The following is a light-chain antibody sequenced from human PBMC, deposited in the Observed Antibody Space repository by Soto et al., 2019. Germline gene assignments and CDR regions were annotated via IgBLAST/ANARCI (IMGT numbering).Light chain of an antibody. Sequence: EIVLTQSPATLSLSPGERATLSCRASQSVSSYLAWYHQKPGQAPRLLIYGASSRATGIPARFSGSGSGTDFTLTISSLEPEDFAVYYCQQRSNWPPTFGQGTRLENK. V-gene: IGKV3-11*01. CDR2: GAS. CDR1: QSVSSY. CDR3: QQRSNWPPT. J-gene: IGKJ5*01.